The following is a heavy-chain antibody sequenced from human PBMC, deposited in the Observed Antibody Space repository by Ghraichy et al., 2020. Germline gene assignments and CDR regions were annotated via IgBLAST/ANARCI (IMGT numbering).Heavy chain of an antibody. CDR1: GFTFSYYS. CDR3: ARGSDFFDATPPGPDY. V-gene: IGHV3-48*02. Sequence: WGSLRLSCAASGFTFSYYSMHWVRQAPGKGLECVSYISSRGSTIYYTDSVEGRFTISRDNAKNSLYLQMSSLRDEDTALYYCARGSDFFDATPPGPDYWGQGTLVTVSS. D-gene: IGHD2-15*01. CDR2: ISSRGSTI. J-gene: IGHJ4*02.